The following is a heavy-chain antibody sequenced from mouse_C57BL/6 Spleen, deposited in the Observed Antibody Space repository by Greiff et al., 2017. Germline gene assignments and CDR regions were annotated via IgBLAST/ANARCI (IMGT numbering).Heavy chain of an antibody. J-gene: IGHJ2*01. CDR3: ARRPSNSHFDY. D-gene: IGHD2-5*01. Sequence: VQLQQPGAELVRPGTSVKLSCKASGYTFTSYWMHWVKQRPGQGLEWIGVIDPSDSYTNYNQKFKGKATLTVDTSSSTAYMQLSSLTSEDSAVYYCARRPSNSHFDYWGQGTTLTVSS. V-gene: IGHV1-59*01. CDR2: IDPSDSYT. CDR1: GYTFTSYW.